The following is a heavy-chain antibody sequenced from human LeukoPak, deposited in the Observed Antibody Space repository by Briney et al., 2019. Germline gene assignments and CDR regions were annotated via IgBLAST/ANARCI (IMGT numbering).Heavy chain of an antibody. Sequence: ASVKVSCKASGYTFTSYGISWVRQAPGQGLEWMGWISAYNGNTNYAQKLQGRVTMTTDTSTSTAYMELRSLRSDDTAVYYCARDRLGSSGLWFGDYWGQGTLVTVSS. CDR3: ARDRLGSSGLWFGDY. D-gene: IGHD3-10*01. CDR2: ISAYNGNT. CDR1: GYTFTSYG. J-gene: IGHJ4*02. V-gene: IGHV1-18*01.